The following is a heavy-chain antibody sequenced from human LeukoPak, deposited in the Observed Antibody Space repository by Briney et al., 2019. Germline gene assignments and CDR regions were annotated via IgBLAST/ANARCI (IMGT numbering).Heavy chain of an antibody. V-gene: IGHV1-69*04. D-gene: IGHD3-10*01. CDR1: GGTFSSYA. CDR3: RFGESEADY. CDR2: IIPILGIA. J-gene: IGHJ4*02. Sequence: SVKVSCKASGGTFSSYAISWVRQAPGQGLEWMGRIIPILGIANYAQKFQGRVTITADKSTSTAYMELSSLRSEDTAVYYRRFGESEADYWGQGTLVTVSS.